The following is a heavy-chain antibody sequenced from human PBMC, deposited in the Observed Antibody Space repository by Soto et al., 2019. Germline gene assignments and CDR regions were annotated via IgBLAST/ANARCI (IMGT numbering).Heavy chain of an antibody. CDR1: GGSMRNYF. CDR3: AAGEASSRNLAPYYLDF. J-gene: IGHJ4*02. CDR2: IHYSGTT. V-gene: IGHV4-59*01. Sequence: PSETLSLTCTVSGGSMRNYFWTWIRQPPGKGLEWIGYIHYSGTTSFFPSYNPSLRSRVTISEDTSKNQFSLKLLSVTTADTAVYFCAAGEASSRNLAPYYLDFRGQGTLVTV. D-gene: IGHD6-13*01.